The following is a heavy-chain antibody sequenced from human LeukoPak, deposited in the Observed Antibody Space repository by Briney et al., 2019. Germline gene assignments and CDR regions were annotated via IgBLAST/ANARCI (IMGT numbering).Heavy chain of an antibody. D-gene: IGHD5-24*01. V-gene: IGHV3-30-3*01. CDR1: GFTFSSYA. CDR2: ISYDGSNK. Sequence: PEGSLRLSCAASGFTFSSYAMHWVRQAPGKGLEWVAVISYDGSNKYYADSVKGRFTISRDNSKNTLYLQMNSLRAEDKAVYYCARGGWAGDGYRYGRDYFDYWGQGTLVTVSS. CDR3: ARGGWAGDGYRYGRDYFDY. J-gene: IGHJ4*02.